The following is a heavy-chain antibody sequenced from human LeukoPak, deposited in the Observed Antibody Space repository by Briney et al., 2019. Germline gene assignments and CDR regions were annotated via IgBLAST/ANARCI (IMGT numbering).Heavy chain of an antibody. D-gene: IGHD3-10*01. CDR3: AKIGLWFGELLYDAFDI. CDR2: IYSGGST. V-gene: IGHV3-53*01. Sequence: PGGSLRLSCAASGFTVSSNYMSWVRQAPGKGLEWVSVIYSGGSTYYADSVKGRFTISRDNSKNTLYLQMNSLRAEDTAVYYCAKIGLWFGELLYDAFDIWGQGTMVTVSS. J-gene: IGHJ3*02. CDR1: GFTVSSNY.